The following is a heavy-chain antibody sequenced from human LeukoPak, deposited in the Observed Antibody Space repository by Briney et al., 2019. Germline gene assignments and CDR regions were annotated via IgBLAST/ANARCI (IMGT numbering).Heavy chain of an antibody. CDR1: GGSISSYY. CDR3: ARLYSYGFPTLDY. V-gene: IGHV4-59*01. J-gene: IGHJ4*02. D-gene: IGHD5-18*01. Sequence: SETLSLTCTVSGGSISSYYWSWIRQPPGKGLEWIGYIYYSGSTNYNPSPKSRVTISVDTSKNQFSLKLSSVTAADTAVYYCARLYSYGFPTLDYWGQGTLVTVSS. CDR2: IYYSGST.